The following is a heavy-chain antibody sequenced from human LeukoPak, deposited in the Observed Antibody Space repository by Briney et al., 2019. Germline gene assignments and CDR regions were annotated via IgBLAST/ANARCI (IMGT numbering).Heavy chain of an antibody. V-gene: IGHV3-48*01. D-gene: IGHD4/OR15-4a*01. Sequence: GGSLRLSCAASGFTFSSYSMNWVRQAPGKGLEWVSYISSSSSTIYYADSVKGRFTISRDNAKNSLYLQMNSLRAEDTAAYYCARRAGAYSHPYDYWGQGTLVTVSS. CDR3: ARRAGAYSHPYDY. CDR2: ISSSSSTI. J-gene: IGHJ4*02. CDR1: GFTFSSYS.